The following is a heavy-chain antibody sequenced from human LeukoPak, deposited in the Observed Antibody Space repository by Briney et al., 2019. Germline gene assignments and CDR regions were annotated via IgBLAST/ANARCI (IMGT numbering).Heavy chain of an antibody. CDR3: ARDLDYSNYPSPFDY. D-gene: IGHD4-11*01. CDR1: GFTFSSYA. CDR2: ISYDGSNK. Sequence: GGSLRLSCAASGFTFSSYAMHWVRQAPGKGLEWVAVISYDGSNKYYADSVKGRFTISRDNSKNTLYLQMNSLRAEDTAVYYCARDLDYSNYPSPFDYWGQGTLVTVAS. V-gene: IGHV3-30-3*01. J-gene: IGHJ4*02.